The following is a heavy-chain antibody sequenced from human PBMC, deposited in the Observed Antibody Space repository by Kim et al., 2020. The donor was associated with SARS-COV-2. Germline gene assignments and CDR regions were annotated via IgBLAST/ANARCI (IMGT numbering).Heavy chain of an antibody. Sequence: GGSLRLSCAASGFIFHEYAMTWVRQLPGKGLEWVSTISADGRATLYADSLEGRFIISRDNAMKSLFLQMNSLRVEDTAFYYCARGPTYNPYWGQGTRVTVSS. J-gene: IGHJ4*02. CDR2: ISADGRAT. CDR3: ARGPTYNPY. CDR1: GFIFHEYA. V-gene: IGHV3-20*04. D-gene: IGHD1-1*01.